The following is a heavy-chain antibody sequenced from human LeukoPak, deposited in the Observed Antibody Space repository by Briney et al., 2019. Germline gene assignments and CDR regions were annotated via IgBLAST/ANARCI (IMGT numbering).Heavy chain of an antibody. CDR1: GFTFSTYA. CDR2: ISGSGGST. D-gene: IGHD1-1*01. CDR3: AKDRSGPTGSFGY. J-gene: IGHJ4*02. Sequence: PGGSLRLSCAASGFTFSTYAMSWVRQAPGKGLEWVSAISGSGGSTYYADSVKGRLTISRDNSKNTLYLQINSLRAEDTAVYYCAKDRSGPTGSFGYWGQGTLVTVSS. V-gene: IGHV3-23*01.